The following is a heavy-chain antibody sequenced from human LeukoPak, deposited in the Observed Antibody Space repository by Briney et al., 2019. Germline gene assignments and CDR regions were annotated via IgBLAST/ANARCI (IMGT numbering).Heavy chain of an antibody. CDR3: ANLHCSSTSCYEGSLGYFDY. CDR1: VGTFSSYA. CDR2: IIPIFGTA. Sequence: ASVKVSCKSSVGTFSSYAISWVRQAPGQRLEWMGGIIPIFGTANYAQKFQGRVTITADESTSTAYMELSSLRSEDTAVYYCANLHCSSTSCYEGSLGYFDYWGQGTLVTVSS. J-gene: IGHJ4*02. D-gene: IGHD2-2*01. V-gene: IGHV1-69*13.